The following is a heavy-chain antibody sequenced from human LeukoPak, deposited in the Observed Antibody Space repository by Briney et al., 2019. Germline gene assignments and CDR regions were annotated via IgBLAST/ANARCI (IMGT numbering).Heavy chain of an antibody. J-gene: IGHJ4*02. Sequence: PGGSLRLSCAASGFTVSSNYMIWVRQAPGKGLEWLSVIYSGGSTYYADSVKGRFTISRDNSKNTLFLQMNSLRAEDTAVYYCARVVVEATTRYFDYWGQGTLVTVSS. D-gene: IGHD1-26*01. CDR1: GFTVSSNY. CDR2: IYSGGST. V-gene: IGHV3-53*01. CDR3: ARVVVEATTRYFDY.